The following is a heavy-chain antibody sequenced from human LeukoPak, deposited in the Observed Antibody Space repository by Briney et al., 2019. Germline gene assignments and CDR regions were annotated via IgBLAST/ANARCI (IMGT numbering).Heavy chain of an antibody. CDR3: VRAPRGAAAGPFDY. D-gene: IGHD6-13*01. CDR1: GGSISSYY. J-gene: IGHJ4*02. Sequence: PSETLSLTCTVSGGSISSYYWSWIRQPAGKGLEWIGRIYTSGSTNYNPSLKSRVTMSVDTSKNQFSLKLSSVTAADTAVYYCVRAPRGAAAGPFDYWGQGTLVTVSS. V-gene: IGHV4-4*07. CDR2: IYTSGST.